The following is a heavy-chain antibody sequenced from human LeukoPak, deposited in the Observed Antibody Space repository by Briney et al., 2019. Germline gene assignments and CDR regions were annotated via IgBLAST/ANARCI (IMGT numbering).Heavy chain of an antibody. CDR2: INHSGST. V-gene: IGHV4-34*01. CDR1: GGSFSGYY. Sequence: SETLSLTCAVYGGSFSGYYWSWIRQPPGKGLEWIGEINHSGSTNDNPTLKIRVTISVDTSKNQFSLKLSSVTAADTAVYYCARGVPYYYDSSGYYRENFDYWGQGTLVTVSS. CDR3: ARGVPYYYDSSGYYRENFDY. D-gene: IGHD3-22*01. J-gene: IGHJ4*02.